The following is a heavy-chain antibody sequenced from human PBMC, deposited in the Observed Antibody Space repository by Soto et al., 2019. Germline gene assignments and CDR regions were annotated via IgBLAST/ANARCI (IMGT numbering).Heavy chain of an antibody. CDR1: GFGFSGHY. V-gene: IGHV3-11*01. CDR2: ISSSGSTK. D-gene: IGHD2-8*01. J-gene: IGHJ3*01. Sequence: QVQLVESGGGLVKPGGSLRLSCADSGFGFSGHYMSWIRQAPGKGLEWVSYISSSGSTKYYADSVRGRFTISRDNAKSALYLEMNGLRAEDTAVYYCGRGFCVNGLCYPAAFEVWGQGTMVSVSS. CDR3: GRGFCVNGLCYPAAFEV.